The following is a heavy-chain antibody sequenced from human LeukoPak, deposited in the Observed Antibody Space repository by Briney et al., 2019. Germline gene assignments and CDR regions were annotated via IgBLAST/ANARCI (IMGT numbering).Heavy chain of an antibody. CDR3: ARDLSPDEGYSSSSRDY. J-gene: IGHJ4*02. CDR1: GGSFSGYY. Sequence: SETLSLTCAVYGGSFSGYYWSWIRQPPGKGLEWIGEINHSGSTNYNPSLKSRVTISVDTSKNQFSLKLSSVTAADTAVYYCARDLSPDEGYSSSSRDYWGQGTLVTVSS. D-gene: IGHD6-6*01. CDR2: INHSGST. V-gene: IGHV4-34*01.